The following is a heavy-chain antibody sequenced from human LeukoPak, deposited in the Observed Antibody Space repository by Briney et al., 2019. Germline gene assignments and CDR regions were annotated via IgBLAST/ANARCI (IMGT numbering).Heavy chain of an antibody. CDR2: INHSWST. CDR1: GYSISSGYY. J-gene: IGHJ4*01. V-gene: IGHV4-38-2*02. D-gene: IGHD4-17*01. Sequence: SETLSLTCTVSGYSISSGYYWAWIRQPPGKGLEWIVSINHSWSTYYNPSLKSRVTISVDTSKNQFSLKLTSVTAADTAVYYCARAPGTTFDYWGHGNMVTVSS. CDR3: ARAPGTTFDY.